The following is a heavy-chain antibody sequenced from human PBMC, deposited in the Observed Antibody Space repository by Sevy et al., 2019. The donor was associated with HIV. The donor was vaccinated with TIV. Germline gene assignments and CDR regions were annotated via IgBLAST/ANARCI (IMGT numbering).Heavy chain of an antibody. J-gene: IGHJ6*02. CDR2: INPKSCAT. V-gene: IGHV1-2*02. D-gene: IGHD3-3*01. CDR3: ARESYDFWTGPVDYDYGMDV. Sequence: ASVKVSCKASGYSFSDSGYYVHWVRQAPGQGLEWMGWINPKSCATKYAQKFQGRVTMTRDTSVSTANMELTRLTSDDTAVYYCARESYDFWTGPVDYDYGMDVWGQGTTVTVSS. CDR1: GYSFSDSGYY.